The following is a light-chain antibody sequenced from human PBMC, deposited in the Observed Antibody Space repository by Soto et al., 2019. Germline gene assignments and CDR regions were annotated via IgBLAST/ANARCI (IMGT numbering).Light chain of an antibody. CDR3: QQSYSTPPWT. Sequence: DMPMTQSPSSLSASVGDRVTITCRASQSISIYLNWYQQKPGKAPKLLIYAASTLQSGVPSRFSGSGSGTDFTLTINSLQPEDFATYYCQQSYSTPPWTFGQGTKVEIK. CDR1: QSISIY. J-gene: IGKJ1*01. V-gene: IGKV1-39*01. CDR2: AAS.